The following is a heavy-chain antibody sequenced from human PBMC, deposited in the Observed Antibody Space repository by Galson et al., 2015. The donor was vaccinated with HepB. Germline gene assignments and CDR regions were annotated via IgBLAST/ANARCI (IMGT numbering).Heavy chain of an antibody. CDR1: GYTFTSYG. CDR2: INPNSGGT. V-gene: IGHV1-18*01. D-gene: IGHD2-2*01. J-gene: IGHJ6*02. CDR3: ARGHEVGYYYYGMDV. Sequence: SVKVSCKASGYTFTSYGISWVRQAPGQGLEWMGRINPNSGGTNYAQKFQGRVTITADKSTSTAYMELSSLRSEDTAVYYCARGHEVGYYYYGMDVWGQGTTVTVSS.